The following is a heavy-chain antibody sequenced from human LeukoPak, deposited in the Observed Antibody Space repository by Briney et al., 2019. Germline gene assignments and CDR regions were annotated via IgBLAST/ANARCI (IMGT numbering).Heavy chain of an antibody. V-gene: IGHV4-39*01. CDR3: ARRPGGYCSSISCYFFDY. CDR1: GGSISSYSYY. Sequence: SETLSLTCTVSGGSISSYSYYWGWMRPPPGKGREGSGNIYYSGRPYYNPYLKSRVTISVDTSKSQFSLKLSSVTAADTAVYYCARRPGGYCSSISCYFFDYGGEGTLVTV. D-gene: IGHD2-2*01. J-gene: IGHJ4*02. CDR2: IYYSGRP.